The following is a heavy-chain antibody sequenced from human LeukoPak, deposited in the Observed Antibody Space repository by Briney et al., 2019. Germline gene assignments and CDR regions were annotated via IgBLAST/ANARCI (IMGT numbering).Heavy chain of an antibody. CDR2: IYDSGST. CDR1: GGSISSGDYY. J-gene: IGHJ5*02. V-gene: IGHV4-30-4*08. CDR3: ARAGAYCSSTSCYGQNWFDP. D-gene: IGHD2-2*01. Sequence: SQTLSLTCTVSGGSISSGDYYWSSIRQPPGKGLEWLGYIYDSGSTYYNPSLKSRFTISVDTSKNQFSLKLSSVTAADTAVYYCARAGAYCSSTSCYGQNWFDPWGQGTLVTVSS.